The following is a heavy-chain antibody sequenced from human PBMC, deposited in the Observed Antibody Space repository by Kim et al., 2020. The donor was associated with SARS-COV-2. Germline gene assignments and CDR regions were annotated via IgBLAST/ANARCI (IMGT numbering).Heavy chain of an antibody. Sequence: GGSLRLSCAASGFTFSSYAMHWVRQAPGKGLEWVAVISYDGSNKYYADSVKGRFTISRDNSKNTLYLQMNSLRAEDTAVYYCARDLGEGGNSYYYYYGMDVWGQGTTVTVSS. V-gene: IGHV3-30*04. CDR1: GFTFSSYA. CDR2: ISYDGSNK. D-gene: IGHD2-21*02. CDR3: ARDLGEGGNSYYYYYGMDV. J-gene: IGHJ6*02.